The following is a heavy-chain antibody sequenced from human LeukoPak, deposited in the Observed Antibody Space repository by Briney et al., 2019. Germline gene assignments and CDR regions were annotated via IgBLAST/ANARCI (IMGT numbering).Heavy chain of an antibody. V-gene: IGHV4-31*03. CDR1: GGSISSGGYY. Sequence: SETLSLTCTVSGGSISSGGYYWSWIRQHPGKGLEWIGHIYYSGSTYYNPSLKSRVTISVDTSKNQFSLKLSSVTAADTAVYYCARDRMVQGVIIDDYYYYYYMDVWGKGTTVTVSS. D-gene: IGHD3-10*01. J-gene: IGHJ6*03. CDR2: IYYSGST. CDR3: ARDRMVQGVIIDDYYYYYYMDV.